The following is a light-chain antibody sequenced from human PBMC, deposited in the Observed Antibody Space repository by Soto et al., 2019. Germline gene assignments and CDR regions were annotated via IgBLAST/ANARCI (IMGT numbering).Light chain of an antibody. CDR1: QSVSSSY. CDR2: GAS. J-gene: IGKJ1*01. V-gene: IGKV3-20*01. Sequence: DIVLTQSPGTLSLSPGERATLSCRATQSVSSSYLAWYQQKPGQAPRLLISGASSRATGIPDRFRGSGPGTDFTLTISRLEPEDFAVYYCQQYGSSPWTFGQGTKVEIK. CDR3: QQYGSSPWT.